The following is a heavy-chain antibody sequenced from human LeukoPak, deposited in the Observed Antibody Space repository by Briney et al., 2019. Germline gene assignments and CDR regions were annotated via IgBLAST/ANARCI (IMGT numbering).Heavy chain of an antibody. CDR1: GGSISGYY. CDR2: ISGSGST. V-gene: IGHV4-4*07. CDR3: ARGIDYGDEFDY. Sequence: SETLSLTCTVSGGSISGYYWRWIRQPAGKGLEWIGRISGSGSTKYNPSLQSRVTMSVDTSKNQFSLKLSSVTAADTAVYYCARGIDYGDEFDYWGQGTLVTVSS. J-gene: IGHJ4*02. D-gene: IGHD4-17*01.